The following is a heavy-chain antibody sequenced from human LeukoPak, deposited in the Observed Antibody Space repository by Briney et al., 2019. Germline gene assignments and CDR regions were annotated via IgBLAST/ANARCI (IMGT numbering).Heavy chain of an antibody. CDR2: ISDSGGNT. Sequence: GGSLRLSCAASGFTFSTDAMNWVRQAPGKGLEWVSGISDSGGNTYYADSVKGWFTISRDKSKNTLDLQMNSLRAEDTAVYYCAKGTMHDYWGQGTLVTVSS. V-gene: IGHV3-23*01. J-gene: IGHJ4*02. CDR1: GFTFSTDA. CDR3: AKGTMHDY. D-gene: IGHD4/OR15-4a*01.